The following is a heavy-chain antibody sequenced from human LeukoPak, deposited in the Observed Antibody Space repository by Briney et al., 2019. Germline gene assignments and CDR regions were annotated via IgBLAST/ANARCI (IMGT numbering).Heavy chain of an antibody. CDR2: IYYSGST. CDR1: GGSISSYY. V-gene: IGHV4-59*01. CDR3: ASNSRVVVAAMGTDAFDI. J-gene: IGHJ3*02. D-gene: IGHD2-15*01. Sequence: SETLSLTCTVSGGSISSYYWSWLRQPPGKGLEWLGYIYYSGSTNYNPSLKSRVTISVDTSKNQFSLKLSSVTAADTAVYYCASNSRVVVAAMGTDAFDIWGQGTMVTVSS.